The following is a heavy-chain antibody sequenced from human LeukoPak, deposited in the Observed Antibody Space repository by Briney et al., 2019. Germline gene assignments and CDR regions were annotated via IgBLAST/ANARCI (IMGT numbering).Heavy chain of an antibody. Sequence: PSETLSLTCAVYGGSFSGYYWSWIRQPPGKGLEWIGEINHSGSTNYNPSLKSRVTISVDTSKNQFSLKLSSVTAADTAVYYCARRRYFDWLLGQYNWFDPWGQGTQVTVSS. CDR3: ARRRYFDWLLGQYNWFDP. V-gene: IGHV4-34*01. CDR1: GGSFSGYY. CDR2: INHSGST. J-gene: IGHJ5*02. D-gene: IGHD3-9*01.